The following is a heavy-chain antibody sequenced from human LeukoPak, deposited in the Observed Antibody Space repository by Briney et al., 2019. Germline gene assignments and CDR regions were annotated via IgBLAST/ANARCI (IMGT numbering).Heavy chain of an antibody. D-gene: IGHD3-10*01. CDR2: IRSKAYGETA. CDR1: GFTFGDYA. CDR3: TTDISGSYYPYPFDY. J-gene: IGHJ4*02. Sequence: GGSLRLSCTASGFTFGDYAMSWIRQAPGKGLEWVGFIRSKAYGETADYAASVKGRFTISRDDSKNTLYLQMNSLKTEDTAVYYCTTDISGSYYPYPFDYWGQGTLVTVSS. V-gene: IGHV3-49*03.